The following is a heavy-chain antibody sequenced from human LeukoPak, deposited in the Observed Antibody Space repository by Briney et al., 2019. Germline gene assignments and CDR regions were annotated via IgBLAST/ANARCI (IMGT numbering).Heavy chain of an antibody. J-gene: IGHJ3*02. V-gene: IGHV1-18*01. CDR1: GYTFTKYG. Sequence: ASVTVSCKASGYTFTKYGVSWVRQAPGQGREWMGWISAYNGDIKYAQRGKGRVTMTTDTSTSTVYMELRSLRSDDTAVYYCARESGSDAFDIWGQGTMVTVSS. CDR2: ISAYNGDI. CDR3: ARESGSDAFDI.